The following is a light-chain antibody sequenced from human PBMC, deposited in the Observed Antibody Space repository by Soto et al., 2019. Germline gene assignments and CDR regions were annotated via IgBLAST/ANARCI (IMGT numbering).Light chain of an antibody. V-gene: IGLV2-14*01. CDR2: DVS. J-gene: IGLJ2*01. Sequence: QSALTQPASVSGSPGQSITISCTGTSSDVGGYNYVSWYQQHPGKAPKLMIYDVSNRPSGVSNRFSGSKSGNTASLTISGLPGEDEADYYCSSYTSSSTSVFGGGTKLTVL. CDR3: SSYTSSSTSV. CDR1: SSDVGGYNY.